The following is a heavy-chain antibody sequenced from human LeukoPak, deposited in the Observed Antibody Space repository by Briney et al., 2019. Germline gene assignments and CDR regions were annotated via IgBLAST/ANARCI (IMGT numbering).Heavy chain of an antibody. D-gene: IGHD4-17*01. J-gene: IGHJ4*02. CDR1: GGSISSYY. CDR2: IYYSGST. V-gene: IGHV4-59*01. Sequence: SETLSLTCTVSGGSISSYYWSWIRQPPGRGLEWIGYIYYSGSTNYNPSLKSRVTISVDTSKNQFSLKLSSVTAADTAVYYCATDDYGDYHFDYWGQGTLVTVSS. CDR3: ATDDYGDYHFDY.